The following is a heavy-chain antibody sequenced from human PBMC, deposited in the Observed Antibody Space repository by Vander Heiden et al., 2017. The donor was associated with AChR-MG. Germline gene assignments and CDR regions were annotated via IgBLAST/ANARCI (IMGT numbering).Heavy chain of an antibody. CDR2: IIPIFGTA. CDR3: ARDRVVVVPAARPNWFDP. V-gene: IGHV1-69*01. CDR1: GGTFSSYA. Sequence: QVQLVQSGAEVKKPGSSVTVSCKASGGTFSSYAISWVRQAPGQGLEWMGGIIPIFGTANYAQKFQGRVTITADESTSTAYMELSSLRSEDTAVYYCARDRVVVVPAARPNWFDPWGQGTLVTVSS. J-gene: IGHJ5*02. D-gene: IGHD2-2*01.